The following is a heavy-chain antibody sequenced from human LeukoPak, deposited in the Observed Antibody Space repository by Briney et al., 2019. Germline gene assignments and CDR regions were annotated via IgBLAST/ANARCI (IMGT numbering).Heavy chain of an antibody. J-gene: IGHJ4*02. Sequence: GASVKVSCKTSGYRFSGYYMHWVRQAPGQGLEWMGWINPNSGGTNYAQKFQGRVTMTRDTSISTAYMELSRLRSDDTAVYYCARDSDPYYDFWSGYHSLPYYFDYWGQGTLVTVSS. CDR3: ARDSDPYYDFWSGYHSLPYYFDY. CDR1: GYRFSGYY. V-gene: IGHV1-2*02. D-gene: IGHD3-3*01. CDR2: INPNSGGT.